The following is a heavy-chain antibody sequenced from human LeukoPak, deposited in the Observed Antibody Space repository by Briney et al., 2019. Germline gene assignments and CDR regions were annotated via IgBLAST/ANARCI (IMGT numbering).Heavy chain of an antibody. D-gene: IGHD3-10*01. Sequence: PSETLSLTCTVSGGSISSSSYYWGWIRQPPGKGLEWIGSIYYSGSTYYNPSLKSRVTISVDTSKNQFSLKLSSVTAADTAVYYCARGRKVRGVMVWFDPWGQGTLVTVSS. CDR1: GGSISSSSYY. J-gene: IGHJ5*02. CDR2: IYYSGST. V-gene: IGHV4-39*07. CDR3: ARGRKVRGVMVWFDP.